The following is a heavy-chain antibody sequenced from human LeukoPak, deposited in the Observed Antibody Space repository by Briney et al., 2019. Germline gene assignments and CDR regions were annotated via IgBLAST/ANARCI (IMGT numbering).Heavy chain of an antibody. D-gene: IGHD3-10*01. CDR1: GYTFSDYY. CDR3: ARGPRITLVRGGQWYYYMDV. CDR2: INPNSGGT. Sequence: ASVKVSCKASGYTFSDYYIHWVRQAPGQGPDWMGWINPNSGGTKYAQKFQGRVTMTRDTSTSTAYMELSSLRSEDTAVYHCARGPRITLVRGGQWYYYMDVWGKGTTVTISS. V-gene: IGHV1-2*02. J-gene: IGHJ6*03.